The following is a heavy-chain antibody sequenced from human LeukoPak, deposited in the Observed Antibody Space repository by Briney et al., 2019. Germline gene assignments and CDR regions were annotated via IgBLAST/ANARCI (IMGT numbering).Heavy chain of an antibody. CDR3: ARDLAGYYGSGSGGGY. D-gene: IGHD3-10*01. CDR1: GYTFTSYD. J-gene: IGHJ4*02. CDR2: MNPNSGNT. V-gene: IGHV1-8*02. Sequence: VASVKVSCKASGYTFTSYDINWVRQATGQGLEWMGWMNPNSGNTGYAQKFQGRVTMTRNTSISTAYMELSSLRSEDTAVYYCARDLAGYYGSGSGGGYWGQGTLVTVSS.